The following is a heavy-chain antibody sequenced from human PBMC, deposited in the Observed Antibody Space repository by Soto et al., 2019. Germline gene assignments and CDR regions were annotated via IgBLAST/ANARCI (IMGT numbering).Heavy chain of an antibody. D-gene: IGHD3-10*01. CDR3: AKGPLLVRGAIGRGYYYGMDV. J-gene: IGHJ6*02. CDR2: ISWNSGSI. CDR1: GFTFDDYA. V-gene: IGHV3-9*01. Sequence: TGGSLRLSCAASGFTFDDYAMHWVRQAPGKGLEWVSGISWNSGSIGYADSVKGRFTISRDNAKNSLYLQMNSLRAEDTALYYCAKGPLLVRGAIGRGYYYGMDVWGQGTTVTVSS.